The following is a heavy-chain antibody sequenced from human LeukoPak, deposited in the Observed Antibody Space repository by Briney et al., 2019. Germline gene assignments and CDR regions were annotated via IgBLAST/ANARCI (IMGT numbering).Heavy chain of an antibody. Sequence: GGSLRLSCAASGFTFSSYAMDWVRQAPGKGLEWVAVISYDGSNKYYADSVKGRFTISRDNSKNTLYLQMNSLRAEDMAVYYSAREPPSGSYSIGYFDYWGQGTLVTVSS. J-gene: IGHJ4*02. CDR2: ISYDGSNK. D-gene: IGHD1-26*01. CDR1: GFTFSSYA. V-gene: IGHV3-30*04. CDR3: AREPPSGSYSIGYFDY.